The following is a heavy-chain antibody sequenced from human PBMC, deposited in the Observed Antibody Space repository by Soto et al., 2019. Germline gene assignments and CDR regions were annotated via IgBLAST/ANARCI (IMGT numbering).Heavy chain of an antibody. J-gene: IGHJ3*02. D-gene: IGHD2-21*01. CDR3: ARVLPSIVVVVDNDAFDI. V-gene: IGHV3-30-3*01. CDR2: ISYDGSNK. Sequence: GGSLRLSCAASGFTFSSYAMHWVRQAPGKGLEWVAVISYDGSNKYYADSVKGRFTISRDNSKNTLYLQMNSLRAEDTAVYYCARVLPSIVVVVDNDAFDIWGQGTMVTVSS. CDR1: GFTFSSYA.